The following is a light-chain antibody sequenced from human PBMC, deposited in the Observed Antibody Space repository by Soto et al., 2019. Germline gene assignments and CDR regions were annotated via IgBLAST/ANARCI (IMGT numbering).Light chain of an antibody. CDR2: GNS. Sequence: VTISXTGSSTKIWAGYDVLWYQQLPGTAPKLLIYGNSNRPSGVPDRFSGSKSGTSASLAITGLQAEDEADYYCQSYDSSLSGFYVFGTGTKVTVL. V-gene: IGLV1-40*01. CDR1: STKIWAGYD. J-gene: IGLJ1*01. CDR3: QSYDSSLSGFYV.